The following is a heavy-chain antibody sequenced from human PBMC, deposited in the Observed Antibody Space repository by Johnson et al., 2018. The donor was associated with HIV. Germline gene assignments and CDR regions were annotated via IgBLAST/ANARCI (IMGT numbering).Heavy chain of an antibody. J-gene: IGHJ3*02. CDR3: SRGAITLGGVSGGDDAFDI. Sequence: QMQLVESGGGVVQPGRSLRLSCAASGFTFSSYAMHWVRQAPGKGLEWVAVISYDGSNKYYADSVKGRFTISRDNAKNSLYLQMNSLRDGATALYLCSRGAITLGGVSGGDDAFDIWGQGTMVTVSS. CDR2: ISYDGSNK. D-gene: IGHD3-16*01. V-gene: IGHV3-30-3*01. CDR1: GFTFSSYA.